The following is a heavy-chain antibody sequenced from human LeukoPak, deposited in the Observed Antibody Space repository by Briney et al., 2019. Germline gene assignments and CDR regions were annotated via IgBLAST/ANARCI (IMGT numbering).Heavy chain of an antibody. CDR1: GYTFTSYD. CDR2: IIPILGIA. J-gene: IGHJ6*02. Sequence: GASVKVSCKASGYTFTSYDINWVRQATGQGLEWMGRIIPILGIANYAQKFQGRVTITADKSTSTAYMELSSLRSEDTAVYYCARGSQAARGYSYGYDVFGFYGMDVWGQGTTVTVSS. V-gene: IGHV1-69*04. CDR3: ARGSQAARGYSYGYDVFGFYGMDV. D-gene: IGHD5-18*01.